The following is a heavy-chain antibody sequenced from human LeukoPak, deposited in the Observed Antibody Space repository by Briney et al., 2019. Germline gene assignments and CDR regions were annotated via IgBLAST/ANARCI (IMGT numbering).Heavy chain of an antibody. CDR3: ARGGIAAPQEDDALDI. Sequence: PSETLSLTCTVSGGSISSYYWSWIRQPPGKGLEWIGYIYYSGSTNYNPSLKSRVTISVDTSKNQFSLKLSSVTAADTAAYYCARGGIAAPQEDDALDIWGQGTMVTVSS. V-gene: IGHV4-59*01. D-gene: IGHD6-13*01. CDR2: IYYSGST. J-gene: IGHJ3*02. CDR1: GGSISSYY.